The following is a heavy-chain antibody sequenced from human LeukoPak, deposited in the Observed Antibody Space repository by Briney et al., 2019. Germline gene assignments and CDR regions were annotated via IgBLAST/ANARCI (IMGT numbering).Heavy chain of an antibody. CDR1: GFTFNSYT. J-gene: IGHJ4*02. V-gene: IGHV3-21*01. CDR2: ISGSGNYI. D-gene: IGHD1-14*01. CDR3: ARSRTSSPYDKNLNF. Sequence: PGGPLRLSCTASGFTFNSYTISWVREAPGKGLEWVSSISGSGNYIYLAASVKGRFTISRDDAQNSVYLQMNSLKDEDTAVYYCARSRTSSPYDKNLNFWGQGTLVIVSS.